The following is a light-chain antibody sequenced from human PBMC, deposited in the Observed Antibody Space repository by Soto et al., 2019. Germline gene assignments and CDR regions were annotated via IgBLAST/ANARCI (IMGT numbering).Light chain of an antibody. V-gene: IGKV2-28*01. Sequence: DIVMTQSPLSLPVTPGEPASISCRSSQSLLHSNGYNYLDWYLQKPGQSPQLLIYLGSNRASGVPDRFSGSGSGTDFTLKISSVEAEDVGVYYCMKALQTPPITFGQGRLLE. CDR3: MKALQTPPIT. J-gene: IGKJ5*01. CDR1: QSLLHSNGYNY. CDR2: LGS.